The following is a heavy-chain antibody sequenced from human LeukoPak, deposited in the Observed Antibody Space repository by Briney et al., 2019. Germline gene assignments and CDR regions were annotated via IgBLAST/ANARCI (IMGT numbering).Heavy chain of an antibody. Sequence: GASVKVSCKASGYTFTGYYMHWVRQAPGQGLEWMGRINPNSGGTNYAQKFQGRVTMTRDTSISTAYMELRSLRSDDTAVYYCARDGGDYGDSYDAFDIWGQGTMVTVSS. CDR1: GYTFTGYY. D-gene: IGHD4-17*01. CDR2: INPNSGGT. J-gene: IGHJ3*02. V-gene: IGHV1-2*06. CDR3: ARDGGDYGDSYDAFDI.